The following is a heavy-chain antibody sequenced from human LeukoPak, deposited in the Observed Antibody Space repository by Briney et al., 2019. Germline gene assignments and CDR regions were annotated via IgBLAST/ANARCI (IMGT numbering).Heavy chain of an antibody. CDR2: ISSSSSTI. D-gene: IGHD1-7*01. CDR3: AREDNWHYQGAFDI. V-gene: IGHV3-48*01. Sequence: GGSLRLSCAASGFTFSSYSMNWVRQAPGKGLEWVSYISSSSSTIYYADSVKGRFTISRDNDKNSLYLQMNSLRAEDKAVYYCAREDNWHYQGAFDIWGQGTMVTVSS. J-gene: IGHJ3*02. CDR1: GFTFSSYS.